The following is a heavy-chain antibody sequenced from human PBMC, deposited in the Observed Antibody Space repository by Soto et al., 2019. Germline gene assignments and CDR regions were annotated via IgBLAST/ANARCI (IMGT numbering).Heavy chain of an antibody. V-gene: IGHV1-46*03. CDR1: GNTLTTYY. D-gene: IGHD2-2*01. Sequence: QVQLVQSGAEVKKPGASVKVSCKASGNTLTTYYIHWVRQAPGQGLEWMGIINPSGGKRTYAQKFQGRVTMTRDTSTSTVYMELSSLRSEDTAVYYCGRDRAYQRFDYWGPGALVTVSP. CDR2: INPSGGKR. J-gene: IGHJ4*02. CDR3: GRDRAYQRFDY.